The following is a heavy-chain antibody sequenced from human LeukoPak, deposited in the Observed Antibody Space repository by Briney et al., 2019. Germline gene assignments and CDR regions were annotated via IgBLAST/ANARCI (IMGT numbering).Heavy chain of an antibody. D-gene: IGHD6-13*01. CDR1: GFTFSSYA. Sequence: GGSLRLSCAASGFTFSSYAMHWVRQAPGKGLEWVAVISYDGSNKYYADSVKGRFTISRDNSKNTLYLQMNSLRAEDTAVYYCARDRIAAAGLYYYYGMDVWGQGTTVTVSS. CDR3: ARDRIAAAGLYYYYGMDV. CDR2: ISYDGSNK. V-gene: IGHV3-30*04. J-gene: IGHJ6*02.